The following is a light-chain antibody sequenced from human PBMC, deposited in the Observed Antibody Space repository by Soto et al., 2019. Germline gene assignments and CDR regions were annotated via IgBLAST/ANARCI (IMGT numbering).Light chain of an antibody. J-gene: IGLJ2*01. Sequence: QTLVTQEPLLTVSPGGTVTLTYGSSTGVVTSRHYPYWFQQKPGQAPRTLIYDTGNKHSWTPARFSGSLLGGKAALTLSGAQPEDEADYYCLLSYSGGWVFGGGTKVTVL. V-gene: IGLV7-46*01. CDR3: LLSYSGGWV. CDR2: DTG. CDR1: TGVVTSRHY.